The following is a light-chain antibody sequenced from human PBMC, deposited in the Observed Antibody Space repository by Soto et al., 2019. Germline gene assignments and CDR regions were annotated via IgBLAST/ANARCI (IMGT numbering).Light chain of an antibody. CDR3: SSFGGTIRV. CDR1: SSDVGGYDY. Sequence: QSALTQPASVSGSPGQSITISCTGTSSDVGGYDYVSWYQQYPGKAPKLMIYEVSSRPSGVSNRFSGSKSGNTASLTISGLQAEDEADDYCSSFGGTIRVFGGGTKVTVL. J-gene: IGLJ2*01. CDR2: EVS. V-gene: IGLV2-14*01.